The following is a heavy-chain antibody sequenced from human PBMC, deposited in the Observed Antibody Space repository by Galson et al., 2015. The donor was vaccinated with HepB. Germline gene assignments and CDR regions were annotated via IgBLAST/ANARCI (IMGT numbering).Heavy chain of an antibody. Sequence: SLRLSCAASGFTFSTYSMNWVRQAPGKGLEWVSYISSSSSTIYYADSVKGRFTISRDNAKNSLYLQMNSLRDEDTAVYYCARSGMVRGWYSWFDPWGQGTLVTVSS. D-gene: IGHD3-10*01. CDR1: GFTFSTYS. V-gene: IGHV3-48*02. J-gene: IGHJ5*02. CDR2: ISSSSSTI. CDR3: ARSGMVRGWYSWFDP.